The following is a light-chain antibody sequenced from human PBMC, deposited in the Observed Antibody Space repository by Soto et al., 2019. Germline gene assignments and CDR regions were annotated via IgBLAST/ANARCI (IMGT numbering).Light chain of an antibody. CDR3: QQLNSLIT. CDR2: AES. Sequence: DIQMTQSPSSLSASIGDRVTITCRASQTISSYLNWYQQKPGKAPKLLIYAESSLQSGVPSRFSGSGSGTEFALTISSLQPEDFATYYCQQLNSLITFGQGTRLEIK. CDR1: QTISSY. J-gene: IGKJ5*01. V-gene: IGKV1-9*01.